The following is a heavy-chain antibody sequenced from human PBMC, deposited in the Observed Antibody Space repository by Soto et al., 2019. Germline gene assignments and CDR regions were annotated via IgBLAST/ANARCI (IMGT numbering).Heavy chain of an antibody. Sequence: SVKVSCKASGCTFSSYSISWVRQAPGQGLEWMGGIIPIFGTANYAQKFQGRVTITADESTSTAYMELSSLRSEDTAVYYCARGRITIFGVVPNYGMDVWGQGTTVTVS. J-gene: IGHJ6*02. D-gene: IGHD3-3*01. CDR1: GCTFSSYS. V-gene: IGHV1-69*13. CDR3: ARGRITIFGVVPNYGMDV. CDR2: IIPIFGTA.